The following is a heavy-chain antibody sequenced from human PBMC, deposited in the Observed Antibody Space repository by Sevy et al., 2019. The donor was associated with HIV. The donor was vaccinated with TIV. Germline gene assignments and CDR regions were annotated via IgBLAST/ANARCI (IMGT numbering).Heavy chain of an antibody. CDR3: VKEGEGYNYDSSGSFGL. J-gene: IGHJ4*02. Sequence: GGSLRLSCAASGFNFNTFAMSWVRQAPGKGLEWVSAISGSSYSTYYANSVKGRFTISGDNSKNTWYLEMNSLRAEDTAVYYCVKEGEGYNYDSSGSFGLWGQGTLVTVSS. V-gene: IGHV3-23*01. CDR1: GFNFNTFA. CDR2: ISGSSYST. D-gene: IGHD3-22*01.